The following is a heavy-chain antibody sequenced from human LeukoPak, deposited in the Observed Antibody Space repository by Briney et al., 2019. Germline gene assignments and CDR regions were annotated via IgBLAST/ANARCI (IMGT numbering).Heavy chain of an antibody. V-gene: IGHV2-5*02. J-gene: IGHJ4*02. CDR1: GFSLSTSGVG. D-gene: IGHD3-9*01. CDR2: IYWDDDK. Sequence: SGPTLVKPTQTLTLTCTFSGFSLSTSGVGVGWIRQPPGKALEWLALIYWDDDKRYSPSLKSRLTITKDTSKNQVAPTMTNHDPGDTATYYCAPSRLRYFDWLPDYWGQGTLVTVSS. CDR3: APSRLRYFDWLPDY.